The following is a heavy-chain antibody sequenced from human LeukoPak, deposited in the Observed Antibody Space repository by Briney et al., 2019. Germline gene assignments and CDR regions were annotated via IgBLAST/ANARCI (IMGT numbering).Heavy chain of an antibody. CDR2: IIPIFGTA. CDR3: ARDSPQLWSSNPVDY. CDR1: GGTFSSYA. D-gene: IGHD5-18*01. Sequence: GASVKVSCKASGGTFSSYAISWVRQAPGQGLEWMGGIIPIFGTANYAQKFQGRVTITADKSTSTAYMELSSLRSEDTAVYYYARDSPQLWSSNPVDYWGQGTLVTVSS. J-gene: IGHJ4*02. V-gene: IGHV1-69*06.